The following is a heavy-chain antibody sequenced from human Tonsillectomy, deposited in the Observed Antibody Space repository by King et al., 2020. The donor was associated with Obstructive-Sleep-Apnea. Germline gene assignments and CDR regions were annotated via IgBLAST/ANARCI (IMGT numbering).Heavy chain of an antibody. Sequence: QLQESGPGLVKPSETLSLTCTVSGGSISSYYWTWIRQSPGKRLEWIGYIYYTGSTNYSPSFKSRVTISVDTSKNQFSLHLSPVTAADTAVYYCARAPYGSGIVDWFDPWGQGTLVTVSS. D-gene: IGHD3-10*01. CDR1: GGSISSYY. J-gene: IGHJ5*02. CDR2: IYYTGST. V-gene: IGHV4-59*01. CDR3: ARAPYGSGIVDWFDP.